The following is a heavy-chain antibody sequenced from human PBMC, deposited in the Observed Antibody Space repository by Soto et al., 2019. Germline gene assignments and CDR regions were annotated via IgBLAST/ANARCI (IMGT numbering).Heavy chain of an antibody. CDR2: IYTSGST. Sequence: SETLSLTCTVSGGSISSYYWSWIRQPAGRGLEWIGRIYTSGSTNYNPSLKSRVTMSVDTSKNQFSLKLSSVTAADTAVYYCAREKLTYYYDSSGYLWFDYWGQGTLVTVSS. J-gene: IGHJ4*02. CDR1: GGSISSYY. V-gene: IGHV4-4*07. CDR3: AREKLTYYYDSSGYLWFDY. D-gene: IGHD3-22*01.